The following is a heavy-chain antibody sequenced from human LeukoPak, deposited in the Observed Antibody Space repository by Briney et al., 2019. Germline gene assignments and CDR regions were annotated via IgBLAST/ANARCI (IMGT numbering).Heavy chain of an antibody. V-gene: IGHV3-33*01. Sequence: GGSLRLSCAASGFTFSSYGMHWVRQAPGKGLEWVAVIWYDGSNIYYADSVKGRFTISRDNSENTLYLQMNSLRAEDTAMYYCARDLFGSYYFDYWGQGTLVTVSS. CDR2: IWYDGSNI. J-gene: IGHJ4*02. D-gene: IGHD3-10*01. CDR3: ARDLFGSYYFDY. CDR1: GFTFSSYG.